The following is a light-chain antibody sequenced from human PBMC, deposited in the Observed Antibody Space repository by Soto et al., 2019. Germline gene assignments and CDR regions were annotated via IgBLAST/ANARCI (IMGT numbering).Light chain of an antibody. V-gene: IGLV1-51*01. CDR3: GTWDSSLSAYYV. CDR1: SSNIGNNY. J-gene: IGLJ1*01. Sequence: QSVLTQPPSVPAAPGQKVSISCSGSSSNIGNNYVSWYQQLPGTAPKLLIYDNNKRPSGIPDRFSGSKSGTSATLGITGLQTGDEADYYCGTWDSSLSAYYVFGPGTKVTV. CDR2: DNN.